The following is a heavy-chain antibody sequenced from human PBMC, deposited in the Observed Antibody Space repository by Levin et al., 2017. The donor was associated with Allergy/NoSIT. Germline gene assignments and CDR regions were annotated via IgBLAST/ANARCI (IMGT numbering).Heavy chain of an antibody. CDR1: GFTFSSYS. CDR3: AREGGYSYGLNRPFDY. D-gene: IGHD5-18*01. Sequence: GGSLRLSCAASGFTFSSYSMNWVRQAPGKGLEWVSYICSSSSTIYYADSVKGRFTISRDNAKNSLYLQMNSLRDEDTAVYYCAREGGYSYGLNRPFDYWGQGTLVTVSS. J-gene: IGHJ4*02. V-gene: IGHV3-48*02. CDR2: ICSSSSTI.